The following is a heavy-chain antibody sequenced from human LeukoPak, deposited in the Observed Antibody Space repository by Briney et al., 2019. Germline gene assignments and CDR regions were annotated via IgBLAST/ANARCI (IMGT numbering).Heavy chain of an antibody. CDR1: GYTFTGYY. D-gene: IGHD3-16*01. J-gene: IGHJ4*02. Sequence: ASVKVSCKASGYTFTGYYMHWVRQAPGQGLEWMGWINPNSGGTNYAQKFQGRVTMTRDTSISTAYMELSRLRSDDTAVYCCARVYDYVWGSYVYWGQGTLVTVSS. V-gene: IGHV1-2*02. CDR3: ARVYDYVWGSYVY. CDR2: INPNSGGT.